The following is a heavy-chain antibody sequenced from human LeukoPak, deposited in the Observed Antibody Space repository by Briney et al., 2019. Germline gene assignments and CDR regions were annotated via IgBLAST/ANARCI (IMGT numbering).Heavy chain of an antibody. CDR2: IWNDGTYK. Sequence: GGSLRLSCAASGFTFSSYAMSWVRQAPGKGLEWVAVIWNDGTYKYYADSVKGRFTISRDNSKNTLYLQMNSLRAEDTAVYYCAKPTRGSGSFLIDYWGQGTLVTVSS. CDR3: AKPTRGSGSFLIDY. J-gene: IGHJ4*02. CDR1: GFTFSSYA. D-gene: IGHD1-26*01. V-gene: IGHV3-33*06.